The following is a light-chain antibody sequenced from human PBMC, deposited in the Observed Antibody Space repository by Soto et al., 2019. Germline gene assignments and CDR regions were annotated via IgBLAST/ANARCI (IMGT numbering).Light chain of an antibody. J-gene: IGLJ2*01. CDR2: SNN. Sequence: QSFLTQPPSASGTPGQRVFISCAGSSSNIGGTNYAYWYQQLPGAAPKLLMHSNNLRPSGVPERISGSKSGTSASLAISGLRSEDEDVYYCASWDDRLGAVIFGGGTKVTVL. V-gene: IGLV1-47*02. CDR3: ASWDDRLGAVI. CDR1: SSNIGGTNY.